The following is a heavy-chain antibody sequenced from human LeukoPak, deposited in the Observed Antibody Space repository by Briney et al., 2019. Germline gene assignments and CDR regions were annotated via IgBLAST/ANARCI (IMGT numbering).Heavy chain of an antibody. Sequence: PGGSLRLSCAASGFTVSSNYMSWVRQAPGKGLEWVSVIYSGGSTYYADSVKGRFTISRDNSKNTLYLQMNSLRAEDTAVYYFAXXXXXXXWSGYSHSNWFDPWGQGTLVTVSS. D-gene: IGHD3-3*01. CDR2: IYSGGST. CDR3: AXXXXXXXWSGYSHSNWFDP. V-gene: IGHV3-53*01. CDR1: GFTVSSNY. J-gene: IGHJ5*02.